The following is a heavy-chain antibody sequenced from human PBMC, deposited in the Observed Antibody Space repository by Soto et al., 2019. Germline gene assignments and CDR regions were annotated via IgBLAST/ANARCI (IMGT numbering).Heavy chain of an antibody. CDR2: INPNSGGT. Sequence: GGSVKVSCKASGYTFTGYYMHWVRQAPGQGLEWMGWINPNSGGTNYAQKFQGWVTMTRDTSISTAYTELSRLRSDDTAVYYCARGAVLKDYYGMDVWGQGTTVTVSS. J-gene: IGHJ6*02. CDR1: GYTFTGYY. CDR3: ARGAVLKDYYGMDV. V-gene: IGHV1-2*04.